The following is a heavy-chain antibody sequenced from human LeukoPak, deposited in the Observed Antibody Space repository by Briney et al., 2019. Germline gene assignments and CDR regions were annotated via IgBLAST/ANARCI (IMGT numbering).Heavy chain of an antibody. CDR2: INPNSGGT. D-gene: IGHD2-2*01. Sequence: ASVKVSCKASGYTFTGYYMHWVRQAPGQGLEWMGRINPNSGGTNYAQKFQGRVTMTRDTSICTAFMELSRLRSDDTAVYYCAREYCSSTSCYLIHWGQGTLVTVSS. CDR3: AREYCSSTSCYLIH. V-gene: IGHV1-2*06. J-gene: IGHJ4*02. CDR1: GYTFTGYY.